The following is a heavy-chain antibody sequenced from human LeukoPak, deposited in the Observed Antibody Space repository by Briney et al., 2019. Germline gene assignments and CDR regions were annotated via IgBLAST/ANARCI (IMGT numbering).Heavy chain of an antibody. J-gene: IGHJ4*02. Sequence: PGGSLGLSCAASGFTVSSNYMSWVRQAPGKGLEWVSVIYSGGSTYYADSVKGRFTISRDNTKNALYLQMNNLRADDTAVYFCARDSRWLLDYWGQGTLITVSS. D-gene: IGHD6-19*01. V-gene: IGHV3-53*01. CDR3: ARDSRWLLDY. CDR2: IYSGGST. CDR1: GFTVSSNY.